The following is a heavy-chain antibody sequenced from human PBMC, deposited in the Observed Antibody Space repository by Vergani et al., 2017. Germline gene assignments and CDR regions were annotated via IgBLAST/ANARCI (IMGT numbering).Heavy chain of an antibody. D-gene: IGHD1-26*01. V-gene: IGHV1-46*03. CDR2: INPSGGST. CDR1: GGTFSSYT. J-gene: IGHJ6*02. CDR3: ARDLGLGSYYGSRYYYYYYGMDV. Sequence: QVQLVQSGAEVKKPGSSVKVSCKASGGTFSSYTISWVRQAPGQGLEWMGIINPSGGSTSYAQKFQGRVTMTRDTSTSTVYMELSSLRSEDTAVYYCARDLGLGSYYGSRYYYYYYGMDVWGQGTTVTVSS.